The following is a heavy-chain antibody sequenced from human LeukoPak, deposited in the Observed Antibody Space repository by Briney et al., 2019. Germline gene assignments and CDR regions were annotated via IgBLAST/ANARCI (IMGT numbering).Heavy chain of an antibody. CDR2: SSYSGTT. CDR1: GGSISSNY. V-gene: IGHV4-59*08. Sequence: SDTRSLTCIVSGGSISSNYWSWSRQPPGKGLELLGYSSYSGTTKNNPSLKSRVTISLDTSKSHFSLRLSSVTAADTAVYYCARLYSTAYWAKFDYWGQGTLVTVSS. CDR3: ARLYSTAYWAKFDY. D-gene: IGHD3-22*01. J-gene: IGHJ4*02.